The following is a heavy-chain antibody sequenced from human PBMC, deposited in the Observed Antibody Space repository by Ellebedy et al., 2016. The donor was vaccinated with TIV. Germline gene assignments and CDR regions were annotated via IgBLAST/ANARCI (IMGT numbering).Heavy chain of an antibody. Sequence: MPSETLSLTCTVSGGSISSYYWSWVRQPAGKGLEWIGRVYTSGSTNYNPSLRSRVTMSFDTSTDQFSLKLSSVTAADTAVYYCARGGGIAVAGTSWLSWFDPWGQGTLVTVSS. CDR1: GGSISSYY. D-gene: IGHD6-19*01. V-gene: IGHV4-4*07. J-gene: IGHJ5*02. CDR3: ARGGGIAVAGTSWLSWFDP. CDR2: VYTSGST.